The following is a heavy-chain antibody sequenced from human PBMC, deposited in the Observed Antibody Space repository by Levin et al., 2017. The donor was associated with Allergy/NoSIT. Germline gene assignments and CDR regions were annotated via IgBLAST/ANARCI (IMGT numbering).Heavy chain of an antibody. Sequence: ASVKVSCKASGYTLASYGMDWVRQAPGQGLEWMGRITAYNRKTKYAEKVQDRVTMTTDTSTSTAYMELRSLRFDDTAVYYCARDVEQWLGNDALDIWGQGTMVTVSS. V-gene: IGHV1-18*01. CDR3: ARDVEQWLGNDALDI. CDR1: GYTLASYG. CDR2: ITAYNRKT. D-gene: IGHD6-19*01. J-gene: IGHJ3*02.